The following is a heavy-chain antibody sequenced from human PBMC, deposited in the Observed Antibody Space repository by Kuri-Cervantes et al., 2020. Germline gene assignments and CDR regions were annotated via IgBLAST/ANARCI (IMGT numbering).Heavy chain of an antibody. Sequence: SETLSLTCPVSGGSISSYQWSWIRQPPGKGLEWIGYIYYSGSTNYNPTLRSRVTISVDTSKNQFSLKLSSVTAADTAVYYCASALWYGGHYGMDVWGQGTTVTVSS. V-gene: IGHV4-59*01. D-gene: IGHD1-26*01. CDR1: GGSISSYQ. CDR2: IYYSGST. J-gene: IGHJ6*02. CDR3: ASALWYGGHYGMDV.